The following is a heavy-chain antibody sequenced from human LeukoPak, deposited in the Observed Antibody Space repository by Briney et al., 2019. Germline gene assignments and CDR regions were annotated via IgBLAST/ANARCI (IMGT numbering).Heavy chain of an antibody. D-gene: IGHD3-10*01. J-gene: IGHJ4*02. CDR3: AGGSGSYYWAY. V-gene: IGHV4-39*07. CDR2: IYYSGST. Sequence: SETLSLTCTVSGGSISSSSYYWGWIRQPPGKGLEWIGSIYYSGSTYYNPSLKSRVTISVDTPKNQFSLKLSSVTAADTAMYYCAGGSGSYYWAYWGQGTLVTVSS. CDR1: GGSISSSSYY.